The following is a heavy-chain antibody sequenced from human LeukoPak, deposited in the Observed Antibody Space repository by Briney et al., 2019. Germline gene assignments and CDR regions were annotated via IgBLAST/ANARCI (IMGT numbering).Heavy chain of an antibody. CDR1: GFTFSDHY. D-gene: IGHD1-26*01. Sequence: GGSLRLSCAASGFTFSDHYMDWVRQAPGKGLEWVGRSGNTANTYTTKYAASVKGRFTISRDDPKNSLYLQMNSLKTEDTAVYHCARVRRGDYYYMDVWGKGTTVTVSS. V-gene: IGHV3-72*01. CDR3: ARVRRGDYYYMDV. J-gene: IGHJ6*03. CDR2: SGNTANTYTT.